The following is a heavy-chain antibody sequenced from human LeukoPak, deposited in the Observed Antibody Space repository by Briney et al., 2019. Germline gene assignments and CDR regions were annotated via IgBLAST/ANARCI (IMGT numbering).Heavy chain of an antibody. CDR2: ISSSGDTI. CDR1: GLAFSSYE. D-gene: IGHD2-2*01. V-gene: IGHV3-48*03. J-gene: IGHJ6*03. Sequence: GGSLRLSCAASGLAFSSYEMNWVRQAPGKGLEWISYISSSGDTIYYADSVKGRFTISRDNAKNTLYLQMNSLRAEDTAVYYCARAGIVVVPTYMDVWGKGTTVTVSS. CDR3: ARAGIVVVPTYMDV.